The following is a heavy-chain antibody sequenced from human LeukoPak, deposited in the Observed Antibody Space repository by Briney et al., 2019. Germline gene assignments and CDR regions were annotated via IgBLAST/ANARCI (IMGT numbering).Heavy chain of an antibody. CDR2: IKGDASEK. D-gene: IGHD6-19*01. CDR3: ARQAGVT. Sequence: TGGSLRLSCAVSGFSINNYWMTWYRQAPGKGLERVAHIKGDASEKYYLDSVKGRFTISRDNAKNSLYLQMNSLRAEDTAVYYCARQAGVTWGQGTLVTVSS. CDR1: GFSINNYW. V-gene: IGHV3-7*01. J-gene: IGHJ5*02.